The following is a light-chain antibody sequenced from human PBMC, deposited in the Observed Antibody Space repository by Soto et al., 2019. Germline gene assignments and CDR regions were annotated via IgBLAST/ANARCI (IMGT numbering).Light chain of an antibody. CDR1: QSLQSNGYNY. V-gene: IGKV2-28*01. J-gene: IGKJ4*01. CDR2: LGS. CDR3: MQLLQTPLT. Sequence: DIVMTQSPLSLPVTPGEPASISCRSNQSLQSNGYNYLDWYLQKPGQSPRLLIYLGSYRASGVPDRFRGSGSGTDFTLKISRVETEDVGIYYCMQLLQTPLTFGGGTRVEIK.